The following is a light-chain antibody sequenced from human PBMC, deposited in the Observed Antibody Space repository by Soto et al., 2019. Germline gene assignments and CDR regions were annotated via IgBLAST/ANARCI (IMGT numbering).Light chain of an antibody. V-gene: IGKV3-11*01. CDR1: QSVSSY. Sequence: EIVLTQSPATLSLSPGEGVTLSCRASQSVSSYLAWYQQKPGQAPRLLIYDAFNRATGIPDRFSGSGSGTEFTLTISSLQSEDYAVYYCQQYDDWPPLTFGGGTKVEIK. CDR3: QQYDDWPPLT. CDR2: DAF. J-gene: IGKJ4*02.